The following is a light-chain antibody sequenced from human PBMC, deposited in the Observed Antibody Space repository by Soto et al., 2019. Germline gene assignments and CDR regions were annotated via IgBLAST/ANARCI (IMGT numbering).Light chain of an antibody. CDR3: ASWVVSLGVVL. Sequence: QSVLTQSPSASGTPGQRVTISCSGSSSNIGSNYVYWYQQLPGMAPRLLIYRNNQRPSGVPDRFSGSKSGTSASLAISGLRSEDEADYYCASWVVSLGVVLFGGGTKLPVL. J-gene: IGLJ2*01. CDR2: RNN. V-gene: IGLV1-47*01. CDR1: SSNIGSNY.